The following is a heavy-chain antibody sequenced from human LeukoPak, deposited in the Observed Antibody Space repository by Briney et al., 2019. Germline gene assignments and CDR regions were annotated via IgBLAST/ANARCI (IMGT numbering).Heavy chain of an antibody. V-gene: IGHV3-53*01. J-gene: IGHJ6*02. CDR3: AKDRSIDYGSGSYYNYYYGMDV. Sequence: PGGSLRLSCAVSGLSVSTSYMTWVRQAPGKGLEWVSLIYSAGTTYYADSVKGRFTISRDNSKNTLYLQMNSLRAEDTAVYYCAKDRSIDYGSGSYYNYYYGMDVWGQGTTVTVSS. CDR1: GLSVSTSY. CDR2: IYSAGTT. D-gene: IGHD3-10*01.